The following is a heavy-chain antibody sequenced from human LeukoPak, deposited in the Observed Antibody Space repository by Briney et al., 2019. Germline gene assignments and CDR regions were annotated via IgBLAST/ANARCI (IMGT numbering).Heavy chain of an antibody. J-gene: IGHJ6*02. CDR3: ARVTNGWIYYYYGMDV. Sequence: TSETLSLTCAVYGGSFSGYYWSWIRQPPGKGLEWIGEINYSGSTNYNPSLKSRVTISVDTSKNQFSLKLSSVTAADTAVYYRARVTNGWIYYYYGMDVWGQGTTVTVSS. D-gene: IGHD6-19*01. CDR1: GGSFSGYY. CDR2: INYSGST. V-gene: IGHV4-34*01.